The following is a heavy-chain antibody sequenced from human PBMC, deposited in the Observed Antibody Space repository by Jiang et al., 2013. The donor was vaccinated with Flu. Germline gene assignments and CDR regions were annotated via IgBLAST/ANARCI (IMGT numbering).Heavy chain of an antibody. Sequence: GSGLVKPSETLSLICTVSGGSISSGDYYWSWIRQPPGKGLEWIGYMYYSGSTYYNPSLKSRVTMSVDTSKNHFSLKLTSVTAADTAVYYCARDLTFGDYPLPGFWGQGTLVTVSS. CDR2: MYYSGST. CDR1: GGSISSGDYY. D-gene: IGHD4-17*01. CDR3: ARDLTFGDYPLPGF. J-gene: IGHJ4*02. V-gene: IGHV4-30-4*08.